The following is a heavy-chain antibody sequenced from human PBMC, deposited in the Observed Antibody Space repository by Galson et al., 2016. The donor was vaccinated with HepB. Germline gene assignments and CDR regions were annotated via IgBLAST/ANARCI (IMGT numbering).Heavy chain of an antibody. D-gene: IGHD3-16*01. CDR3: ARGGRAFDI. Sequence: SLRLSCAASGFTFSSYAIHWVRQAPGKGLEWVTAISDDGSSKYSAASVQGRFAISRDNSKNTVYLQMNSLRAEDTAVYYCARGGRAFDIWGQGTMVTVSS. V-gene: IGHV3-30*09. CDR1: GFTFSSYA. CDR2: ISDDGSSK. J-gene: IGHJ3*02.